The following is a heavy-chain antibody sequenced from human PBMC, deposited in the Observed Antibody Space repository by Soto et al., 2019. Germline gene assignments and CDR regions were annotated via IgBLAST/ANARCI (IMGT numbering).Heavy chain of an antibody. V-gene: IGHV4-34*01. CDR2: INHSGST. CDR1: GGSFSGYY. Sequence: QVQLQQWGAGLLKPSETLSLTCAVYGGSFSGYYWSWIRQPPGKGLEWIGEINHSGSTNYNPSLXSXVXIXXDPSKNQFSLKLSSVTAADTAVYYCARGWGRIFDYWGQGTLVTVSS. D-gene: IGHD7-27*01. CDR3: ARGWGRIFDY. J-gene: IGHJ4*02.